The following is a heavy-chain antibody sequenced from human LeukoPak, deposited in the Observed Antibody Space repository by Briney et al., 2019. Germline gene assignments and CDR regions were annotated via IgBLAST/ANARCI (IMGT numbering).Heavy chain of an antibody. J-gene: IGHJ4*02. CDR1: GYTFTSYD. D-gene: IGHD3-10*01. V-gene: IGHV1-8*01. Sequence: ASVKVSCTASGYTFTSYDINWVRQATGQGLEWMGWMNPNSGNTGYAQKFQGRVTMTRNTSISTAYMELSSLRSEDTAVYYCARERISSSGSYGYWGQGTLVTVSS. CDR3: ARERISSSGSYGY. CDR2: MNPNSGNT.